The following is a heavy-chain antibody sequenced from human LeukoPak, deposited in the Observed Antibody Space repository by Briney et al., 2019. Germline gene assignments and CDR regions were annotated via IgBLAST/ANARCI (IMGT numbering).Heavy chain of an antibody. V-gene: IGHV7-4-1*02. D-gene: IGHD6-19*01. J-gene: IGHJ6*02. CDR3: ARAVRKVPWQWLVPGRGMDV. CDR1: GYTFTSYA. CDR2: INTNTGNP. Sequence: GASVKVSCKASGYTFTSYAMNWVRQAPGQGLEWMGWINTNTGNPTYAQGSTGRFVFSLDTSVSTAYLQISSLKAEDTAVYYCARAVRKVPWQWLVPGRGMDVWGQGTTVTVSS.